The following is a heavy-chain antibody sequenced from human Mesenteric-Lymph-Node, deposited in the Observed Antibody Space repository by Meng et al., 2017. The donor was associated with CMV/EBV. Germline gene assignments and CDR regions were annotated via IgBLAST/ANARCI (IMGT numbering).Heavy chain of an antibody. CDR3: AKGRYDSSSYSYFDY. CDR1: GFTFSTYE. Sequence: GESLKISCAASGFTFSTYEMNWVRQAPGKGLEWISYIDSGASTMYYTDSVKGRFTISRDNAKNSLFLQMNSLRVEDTALYHCAKGRYDSSSYSYFDYWGQGTLVTVSS. J-gene: IGHJ4*02. D-gene: IGHD3-22*01. CDR2: IDSGASTM. V-gene: IGHV3-48*03.